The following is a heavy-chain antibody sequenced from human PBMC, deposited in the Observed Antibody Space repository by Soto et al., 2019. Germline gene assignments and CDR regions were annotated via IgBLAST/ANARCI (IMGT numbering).Heavy chain of an antibody. Sequence: QVQLQQWGAGLLKPSETLSLTCAVYGGSFSGYYWSWIRQPPGKGLEWIGEINHSGSTNYNPSLKSRVIISVDTSKNQFSLKLSSVTAADTAVYYCARVGDAVTYDYWGQGTLVTVSS. D-gene: IGHD4-17*01. CDR2: INHSGST. V-gene: IGHV4-34*01. J-gene: IGHJ4*02. CDR1: GGSFSGYY. CDR3: ARVGDAVTYDY.